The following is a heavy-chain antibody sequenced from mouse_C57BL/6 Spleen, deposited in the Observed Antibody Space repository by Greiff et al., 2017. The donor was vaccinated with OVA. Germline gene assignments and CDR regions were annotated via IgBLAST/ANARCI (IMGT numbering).Heavy chain of an antibody. CDR3: ARAYGSSYLNFDV. J-gene: IGHJ1*03. V-gene: IGHV5-17*01. D-gene: IGHD1-1*01. CDR2: ISSGSSTI. Sequence: VQLQQSGGGLVKPGGSLKLSCAASGFTFSDYGMHWVRQAPEKGLEWVAYISSGSSTIYYADTVKGRFTISRDNAKNTLFLQMTSLRSEDTAMYYCARAYGSSYLNFDVWGTGTTVTVSS. CDR1: GFTFSDYG.